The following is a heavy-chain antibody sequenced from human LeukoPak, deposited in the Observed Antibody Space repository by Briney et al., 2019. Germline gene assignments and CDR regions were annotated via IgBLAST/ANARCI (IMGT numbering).Heavy chain of an antibody. Sequence: PSETLSLTSAVYGGSFSGYYWSWIRQPPGKGLEWIGEINHSGSTNYNPSLKSRVTISVDTSKNQFSPKLSSVTAADTAVYYCARYDAGYCSGGSCYAPDAFDIWGQGTMVTVSS. CDR3: ARYDAGYCSGGSCYAPDAFDI. CDR2: INHSGST. D-gene: IGHD2-15*01. CDR1: GGSFSGYY. J-gene: IGHJ3*02. V-gene: IGHV4-34*01.